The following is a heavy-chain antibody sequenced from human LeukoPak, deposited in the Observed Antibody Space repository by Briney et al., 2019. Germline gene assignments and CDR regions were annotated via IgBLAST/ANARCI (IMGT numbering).Heavy chain of an antibody. CDR3: ARDPEAAEGFDY. Sequence: GGSLRLSCAASGFTFSSYAMHWVRQAPGKGLEWVAVISYDGSNKYYADSVKGRFTISRDNSENTLYLQMNSLRAEDTAVYYCARDPEAAEGFDYWGQGTLVTVSS. CDR1: GFTFSSYA. J-gene: IGHJ4*02. V-gene: IGHV3-30-3*01. D-gene: IGHD6-13*01. CDR2: ISYDGSNK.